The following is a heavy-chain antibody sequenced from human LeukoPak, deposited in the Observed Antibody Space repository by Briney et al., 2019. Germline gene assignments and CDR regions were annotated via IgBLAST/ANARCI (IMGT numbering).Heavy chain of an antibody. Sequence: GGSLRLSCAASGXTFINYWMHWVRQAPGKGLVWVSGINNDGSTTDYADSVKGRFTISRDNAKNTLYLQMNSLRVEDTAVYYCARPDLMRELRFDPWGQGTLVTVSS. J-gene: IGHJ5*02. D-gene: IGHD1-7*01. CDR3: ARPDLMRELRFDP. CDR1: GXTFINYW. CDR2: INNDGSTT. V-gene: IGHV3-74*01.